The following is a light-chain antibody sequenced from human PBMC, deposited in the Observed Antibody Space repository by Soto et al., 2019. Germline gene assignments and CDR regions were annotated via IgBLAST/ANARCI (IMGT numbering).Light chain of an antibody. V-gene: IGKV1-39*01. J-gene: IGKJ1*01. CDR3: QQLRT. CDR2: AAS. Sequence: DIQMTQSPSSLSASVGDRVTITCRASQSISSYLNWYQQKPWKAPXLLMYAASSLQSGVPSRFSGSGYGPEFTLNISNLQPDDFATYYSQQLRTFGQRTKVDIK. CDR1: QSISSY.